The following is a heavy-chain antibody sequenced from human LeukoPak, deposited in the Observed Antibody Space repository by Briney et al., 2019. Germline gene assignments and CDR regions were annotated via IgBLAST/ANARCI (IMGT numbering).Heavy chain of an antibody. Sequence: SETLSLTCTVSGGSLSSSDYYWEWIRLPPGTGLEWIGTIYYGGKTYYNPSLRSRVTISVDTSKSQFSLKLTSVTAGNTAVYYCAGHKGSSNWNTPMDVWGQGTTVTVSS. CDR1: GGSLSSSDYY. CDR3: AGHKGSSNWNTPMDV. D-gene: IGHD6-13*01. CDR2: IYYGGKT. J-gene: IGHJ6*02. V-gene: IGHV4-39*01.